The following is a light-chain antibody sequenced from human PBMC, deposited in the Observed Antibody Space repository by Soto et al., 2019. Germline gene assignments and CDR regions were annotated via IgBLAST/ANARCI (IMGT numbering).Light chain of an antibody. J-gene: IGKJ1*01. Sequence: EIVLTQSPATLSLSPGERATLSCRASQSVSKSLAWYQQKPGQAPRLLIYTTSNRATGIPARFSGSGSRTDFTLTISSLEPEDFATYYCQQSYSIPRTFGQGTKVEVK. CDR2: TTS. V-gene: IGKV3-11*01. CDR3: QQSYSIPRT. CDR1: QSVSKS.